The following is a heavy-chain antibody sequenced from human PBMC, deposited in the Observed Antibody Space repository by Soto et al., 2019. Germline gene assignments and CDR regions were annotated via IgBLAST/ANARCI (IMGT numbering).Heavy chain of an antibody. CDR2: ISGSGGST. J-gene: IGHJ6*03. V-gene: IGHV3-23*01. Sequence: GGSLRLSCAASGFTFSSYAMSWVRQAPGKGLEWVSAISGSGGSTYYADSVKGRFTISRDNSKNTLYLQMNSLRAEDTAVYYCAKEAVLLWFGELLSSYYCCYMDVWGKGTTVTVSS. CDR3: AKEAVLLWFGELLSSYYCCYMDV. CDR1: GFTFSSYA. D-gene: IGHD3-10*01.